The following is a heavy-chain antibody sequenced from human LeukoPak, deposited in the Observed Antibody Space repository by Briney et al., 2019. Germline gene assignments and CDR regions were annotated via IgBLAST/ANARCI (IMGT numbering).Heavy chain of an antibody. CDR1: GDSISSSHW. J-gene: IGHJ6*03. D-gene: IGHD6-19*01. V-gene: IGHV4-4*02. CDR2: MDDSGST. Sequence: SGTLSLTCAVSGDSISSSHWWNWVRQPPGKGLEWIGEMDDSGSTNYNPSLKTRIIISIDRSKNQFSLKLSSVTAADTAVYYCARHVREYQYSSGWTPYYYYMDVWGKGTTVTISS. CDR3: ARHVREYQYSSGWTPYYYYMDV.